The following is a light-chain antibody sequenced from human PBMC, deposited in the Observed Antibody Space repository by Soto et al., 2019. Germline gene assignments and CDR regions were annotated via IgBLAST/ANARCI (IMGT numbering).Light chain of an antibody. CDR2: GNS. CDR1: SSNIGAGYD. CDR3: QSYDSSLSGSVV. V-gene: IGLV1-40*01. Sequence: QYVLTQPPSVSVAPGQRVTISCTGSSSNIGAGYDVHWYQQLPGTAPKLLIYGNSNRPSGVPDRFSGSKSGTSASLAITGLQAEDEADYYGQSYDSSLSGSVVFGGGTKLTVL. J-gene: IGLJ2*01.